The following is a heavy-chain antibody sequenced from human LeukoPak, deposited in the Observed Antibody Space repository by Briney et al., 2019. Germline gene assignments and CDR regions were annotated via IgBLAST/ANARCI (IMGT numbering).Heavy chain of an antibody. D-gene: IGHD4/OR15-4a*01. CDR2: ISRNGGST. CDR1: GFXFNSYP. V-gene: IGHV3-64D*06. Sequence: GGSLRLSCSASGFXFNSYPVHWVRQAPGKGLEYVSGISRNGGSTYYADSVKGRFTISRDNSKNTLYLQMSSLRAEDTAVYYCVKESGFMVAPNSAFDIWGQGIMVTVSS. J-gene: IGHJ3*02. CDR3: VKESGFMVAPNSAFDI.